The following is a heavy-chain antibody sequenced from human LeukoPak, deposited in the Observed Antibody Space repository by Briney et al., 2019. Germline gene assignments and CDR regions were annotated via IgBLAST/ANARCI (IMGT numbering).Heavy chain of an antibody. CDR3: ATVIGYYDSSGYYHY. V-gene: IGHV1-24*01. J-gene: IGHJ4*02. D-gene: IGHD3-22*01. CDR1: GYTLTELS. CDR2: FDPEDGET. Sequence: ASVKVSCKVSGYTLTELSMHWVRQAPGKGLEWMGGFDPEDGETIYAQKFQGRVTMTEYTSTDTAYMELSSLRSEDTAVYYCATVIGYYDSSGYYHYWGQGTLVTVSS.